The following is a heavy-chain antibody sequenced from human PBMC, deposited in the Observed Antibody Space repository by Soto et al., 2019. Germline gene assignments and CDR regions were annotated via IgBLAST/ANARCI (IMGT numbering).Heavy chain of an antibody. CDR3: ARSSMELLGARDYYYYMDV. J-gene: IGHJ6*03. V-gene: IGHV4-59*01. Sequence: SETLSLTCTVSGGSISSYYWSWIRQPPVKGLEWIGYIYYSGSTNYNPSLKSRVTISVDTSKNQFSLKLSSVTAADTAVYYCARSSMELLGARDYYYYMDVWGKGTTVTVSS. D-gene: IGHD2-15*01. CDR1: GGSISSYY. CDR2: IYYSGST.